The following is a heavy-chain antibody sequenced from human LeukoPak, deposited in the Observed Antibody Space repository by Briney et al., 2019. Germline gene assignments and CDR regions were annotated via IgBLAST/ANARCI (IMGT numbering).Heavy chain of an antibody. CDR2: INHSAST. CDR3: ARARRYDYVWGSYRSNNYYYYYMDV. CDR1: GGSFRGYY. Sequence: SETLSLTCAVYGGSFRGYYWSWIRQTPGKGLEWIGEINHSASTNYNPSLKSRVTISVDTSKNQFSLKLSSVTAADTAVYYCARARRYDYVWGSYRSNNYYYYYMDVWGKGTTVTVSS. V-gene: IGHV4-34*01. J-gene: IGHJ6*03. D-gene: IGHD3-16*02.